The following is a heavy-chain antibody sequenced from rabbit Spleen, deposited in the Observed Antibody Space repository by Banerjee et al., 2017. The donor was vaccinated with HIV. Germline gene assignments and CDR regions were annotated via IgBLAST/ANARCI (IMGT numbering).Heavy chain of an antibody. CDR3: ARDDVGDAAGMDL. Sequence: QEQLVESGGGLVQPGASLTLTCKASGFDFSSAYDMCWVRQAPGKGLEWIACIYTSSGRTWCARWAQDRFALSTNSPPTVSLQMTRMTAAHTATSFCARDDVGDAAGMDLCGPGPLV. J-gene: IGHJ4*01. CDR1: GFDFSSAYD. V-gene: IGHV1S45*01. CDR2: IYTSSGRT. D-gene: IGHD4-2*01.